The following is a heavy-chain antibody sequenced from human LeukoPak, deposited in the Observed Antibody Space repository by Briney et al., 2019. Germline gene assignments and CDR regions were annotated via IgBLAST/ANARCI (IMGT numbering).Heavy chain of an antibody. J-gene: IGHJ4*02. Sequence: ASVTVSCKSSGYSFIDYYIHWVRPAPGQGLEWMGWINPNSGGSNSAQKFHGRVTMTRDTSLNTVYMQLSGLTSDDTALYYCARDRVVTAVRNHFHYWGQGTLVTVSS. CDR1: GYSFIDYY. CDR3: ARDRVVTAVRNHFHY. CDR2: INPNSGGS. D-gene: IGHD2-21*02. V-gene: IGHV1-2*02.